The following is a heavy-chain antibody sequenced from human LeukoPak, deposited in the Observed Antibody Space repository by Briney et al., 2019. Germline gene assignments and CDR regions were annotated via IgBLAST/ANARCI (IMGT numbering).Heavy chain of an antibody. J-gene: IGHJ4*02. CDR1: GYTFTGYF. CDR2: INCNSGGT. Sequence: GASVKVSCKASGYTFTGYFMHWVRQAPGQGLEWMGWINCNSGGTKYPQKFQGRVSMTRDTSINTAYLELSSLRSDDTAVYYCARDLTIVGGVTDPRSRGHWGQGTLVTVSS. D-gene: IGHD3-3*01. V-gene: IGHV1-2*02. CDR3: ARDLTIVGGVTDPRSRGH.